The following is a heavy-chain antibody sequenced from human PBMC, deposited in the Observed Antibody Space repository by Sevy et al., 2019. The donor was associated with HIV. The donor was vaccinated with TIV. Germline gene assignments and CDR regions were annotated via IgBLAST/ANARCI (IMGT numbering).Heavy chain of an antibody. Sequence: GGSLRLSCAASGFTFSSFAMHWVRQAPGKGLEWVAVISYDGSSKCYPDSVKGRFTISRDNAKNTLYLQMNRLRPEDTAVYFCAILGVDCVSTNCYGMRSLSFDFWGQGTLVTVSS. CDR1: GFTFSSFA. J-gene: IGHJ4*02. CDR2: ISYDGSSK. D-gene: IGHD2-2*01. CDR3: AILGVDCVSTNCYGMRSLSFDF. V-gene: IGHV3-30-3*01.